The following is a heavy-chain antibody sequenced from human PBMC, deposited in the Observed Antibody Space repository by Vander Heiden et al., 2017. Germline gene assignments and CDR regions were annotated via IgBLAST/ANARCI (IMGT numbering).Heavy chain of an antibody. CDR1: GFTFSNAW. CDR2: VKSKTDGGTT. CDR3: TTGYYYGSGSYMGAFDV. D-gene: IGHD3-10*01. Sequence: EAQLVESGGGLVKPGGSLRLSCVASGFTFSNAWMTWVRQAPGKGLEWVGRVKSKTDGGTTDYAAPVKGRFTISRDDSKNTLYLEMNSLKTEDTAVYYCTTGYYYGSGSYMGAFDVWGQGTMVTVSS. J-gene: IGHJ3*01. V-gene: IGHV3-15*07.